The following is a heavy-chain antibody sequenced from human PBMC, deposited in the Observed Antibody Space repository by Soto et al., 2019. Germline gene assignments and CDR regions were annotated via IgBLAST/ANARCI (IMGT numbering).Heavy chain of an antibody. D-gene: IGHD6-19*01. CDR2: IYWNGDK. V-gene: IGHV2-5*01. CDR1: GFSLSTSGVG. CDR3: AHRPSGWCLFDY. Sequence: QITLKESGPTLVKPTQTLTLTCTFSGFSLSTSGVGVGWIRQSPGKALQWLALIYWNGDKRYNPSLKTRLTITKDTYKNQVVLTWTNMDPVDTATYYCAHRPSGWCLFDYWGQGTLVTVSS. J-gene: IGHJ4*02.